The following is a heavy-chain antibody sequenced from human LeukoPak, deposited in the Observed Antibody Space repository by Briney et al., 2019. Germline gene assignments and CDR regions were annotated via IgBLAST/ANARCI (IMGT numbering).Heavy chain of an antibody. Sequence: PGGSLRLSCAASGFTFSSYAMHWVRQAPGKGLEWVSGISGNGGSTFYADSVKGRFTISRDNSKDTLYLQMNSLRAEDTAVYYCAKAAGSGGSWYVVFDYWGQGTLVTVSS. CDR1: GFTFSSYA. V-gene: IGHV3-23*01. CDR2: ISGNGGST. D-gene: IGHD6-13*01. CDR3: AKAAGSGGSWYVVFDY. J-gene: IGHJ4*02.